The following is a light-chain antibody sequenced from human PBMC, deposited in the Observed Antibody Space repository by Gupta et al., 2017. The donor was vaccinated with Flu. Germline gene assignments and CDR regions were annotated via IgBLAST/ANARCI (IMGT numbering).Light chain of an antibody. J-gene: IGKJ2*01. CDR1: QRINIRY. V-gene: IGKV3-20*01. CDR2: GAS. Sequence: EIGLTQYQGTLLLSPGEIATLSCGATQRINIRYLAWYQQKPGQAPRLLINGASTRATGIPERISGSGSGTDFTLAISRLEPEDFAVYFCQQHDSSPVTFGQGTKLEIK. CDR3: QQHDSSPVT.